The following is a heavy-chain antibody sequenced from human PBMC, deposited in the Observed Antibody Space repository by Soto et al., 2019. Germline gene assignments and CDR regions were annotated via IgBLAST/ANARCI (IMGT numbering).Heavy chain of an antibody. CDR3: AKPTRVGVSPYYFDY. J-gene: IGHJ4*02. Sequence: PGESLKISCAASGFTFSSYGMHWVRQAPCKGLEWVAVISYDGSNKYYADSVKGRFTISRDNSKNTLYLQMNSLRAEDTAVYYCAKPTRVGVSPYYFDYWGQGNLVTVSS. D-gene: IGHD1-26*01. CDR2: ISYDGSNK. CDR1: GFTFSSYG. V-gene: IGHV3-30*18.